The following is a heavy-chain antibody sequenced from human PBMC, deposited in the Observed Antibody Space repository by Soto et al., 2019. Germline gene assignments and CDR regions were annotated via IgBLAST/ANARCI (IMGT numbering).Heavy chain of an antibody. Sequence: GGSLRLSCAASGFTFSSYGMHWVRQAPGKGLEWVAVISYDGSNKYYADSVKGRFTISRDNSKNKLYMQMNSLRAEDTAVYYCAKGASITIFGVAIIGGMDVWGQGTTVTVSS. CDR3: AKGASITIFGVAIIGGMDV. CDR2: ISYDGSNK. V-gene: IGHV3-30*18. D-gene: IGHD3-3*01. J-gene: IGHJ6*02. CDR1: GFTFSSYG.